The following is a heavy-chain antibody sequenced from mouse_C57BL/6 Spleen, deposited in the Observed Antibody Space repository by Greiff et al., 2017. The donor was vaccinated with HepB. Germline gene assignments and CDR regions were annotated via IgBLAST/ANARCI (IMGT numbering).Heavy chain of an antibody. V-gene: IGHV1-61*01. CDR2: IYPSDSAT. CDR3: ARGWGKLPWFAY. D-gene: IGHD1-1*02. J-gene: IGHJ3*01. CDR1: GYTFTRYW. Sequence: VQLQQSGAELVRPGSSVKLSCKASGYTFTRYWMDWVTQRPGQGLDWIGNIYPSDSATHYNQKFKDKATLTVDKSSSTAYMQLSSLTSEDSAVYYCARGWGKLPWFAYWGQGTLVTVSA.